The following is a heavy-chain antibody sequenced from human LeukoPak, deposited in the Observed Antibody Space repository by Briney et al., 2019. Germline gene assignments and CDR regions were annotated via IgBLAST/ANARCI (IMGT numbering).Heavy chain of an antibody. D-gene: IGHD3-10*01. CDR1: GFTFSSHD. J-gene: IGHJ4*02. CDR2: ISSGGYTT. V-gene: IGHV3-48*03. CDR3: AREGSSYAPSEPFYFDY. Sequence: GGSLRLSCTDSGFTFSSHDMNWVRQAPGKGLEWVSYISSGGYTTRYADSVKGRFTISRDNAKNSLYLQMNSLRAEDTAVCYCAREGSSYAPSEPFYFDYWGQGTLVTVSS.